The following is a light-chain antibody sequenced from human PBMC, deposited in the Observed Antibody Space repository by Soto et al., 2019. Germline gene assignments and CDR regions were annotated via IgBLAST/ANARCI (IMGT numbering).Light chain of an antibody. Sequence: QSALTQPASVSGSPGQSITISCTGTSSDVGGYNYVSWYQHHPGKAPKPIIFDVSNRPSGISNRFSGSKSGNTASLTISGLQAEDEADYYCISYTSSSPYVFGTGPKVTVL. V-gene: IGLV2-14*03. J-gene: IGLJ1*01. CDR3: ISYTSSSPYV. CDR1: SSDVGGYNY. CDR2: DVS.